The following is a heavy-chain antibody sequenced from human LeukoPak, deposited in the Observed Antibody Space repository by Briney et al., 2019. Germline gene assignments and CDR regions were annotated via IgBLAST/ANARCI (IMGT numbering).Heavy chain of an antibody. CDR3: ARDNGGTYYDSSGYLVIPPNFDY. CDR1: GFPFNSYS. D-gene: IGHD3-22*01. J-gene: IGHJ4*02. V-gene: IGHV3-21*01. CDR2: ISSSSSYI. Sequence: GGSLRLFCAASGFPFNSYSMNWVPQAPGEGLEWVSSISSSSSYIYYADSVKGRFTISRDNAKNSLYLQMNSLRAEDTAVYYCARDNGGTYYDSSGYLVIPPNFDYWGQGTLVTVSS.